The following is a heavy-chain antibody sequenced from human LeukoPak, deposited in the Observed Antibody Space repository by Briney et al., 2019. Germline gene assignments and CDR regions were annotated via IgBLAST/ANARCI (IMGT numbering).Heavy chain of an antibody. CDR1: GFTFSSYS. V-gene: IGHV3-21*01. D-gene: IGHD1-1*01. CDR3: ARDGYSEAQSDY. J-gene: IGHJ4*02. Sequence: GGSLRLSCAASGFTFSSYSMNWVRQAPGKGLEWVSSISSSSSYIYYADSVKGRFTISRDNAKNSLYLQMNSLRAEDTAVYYCARDGYSEAQSDYWGQGTLVTVSS. CDR2: ISSSSSYI.